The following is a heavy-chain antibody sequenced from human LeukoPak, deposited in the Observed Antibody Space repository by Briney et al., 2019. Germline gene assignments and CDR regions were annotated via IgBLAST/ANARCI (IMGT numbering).Heavy chain of an antibody. Sequence: GGALRLSCAASGFTFSNAWMRWVRQAPRKGREWVGRIKSKTDGGTTDYAAPVKGRFTISRDDSKNTMYLQMNSLKTEDTAVYYCYRDWPYDYWGQGTLVTVSS. D-gene: IGHD2-21*02. CDR2: IKSKTDGGTT. V-gene: IGHV3-15*01. CDR1: GFTFSNAW. CDR3: YRDWPYDY. J-gene: IGHJ4*02.